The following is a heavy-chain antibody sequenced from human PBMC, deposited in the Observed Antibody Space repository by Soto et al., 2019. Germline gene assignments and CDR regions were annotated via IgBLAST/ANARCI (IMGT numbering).Heavy chain of an antibody. CDR3: ARDRHTLLWFGESPPHSLSYYGMDV. V-gene: IGHV3-48*02. CDR2: ISSSSSTI. D-gene: IGHD3-10*01. CDR1: GFTFSSYS. Sequence: PGGSLRLSCAASGFTFSSYSMNWVRQAPGKGLEWVSYISSSSSTIYYADSVKGRFTISRDNAKNSLYLQMNSLRDEDTAVYYCARDRHTLLWFGESPPHSLSYYGMDVWGQGTTVTVSS. J-gene: IGHJ6*02.